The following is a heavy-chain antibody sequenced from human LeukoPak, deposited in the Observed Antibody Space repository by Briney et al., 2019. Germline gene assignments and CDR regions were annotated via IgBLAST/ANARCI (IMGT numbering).Heavy chain of an antibody. CDR1: GYSISSGYY. J-gene: IGHJ3*02. D-gene: IGHD3-3*02. CDR3: ASTYYHPAFDI. CDR2: IYHSGST. Sequence: SETLSLTCAVSGYSISSGYYWGWIRQPPGKGLEWIGSIYHSGSTYYKPSLKSRVTISVDTSKNQFSLKLSSVTAADTAVYYCASTYYHPAFDIWGQGTMVTVSS. V-gene: IGHV4-38-2*01.